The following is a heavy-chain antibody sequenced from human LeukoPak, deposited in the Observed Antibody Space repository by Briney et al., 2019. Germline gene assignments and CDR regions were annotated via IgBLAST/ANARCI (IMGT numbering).Heavy chain of an antibody. J-gene: IGHJ6*03. V-gene: IGHV4-4*07. CDR2: IYTSGST. CDR1: GGSISSYY. D-gene: IGHD1-26*01. Sequence: SETLSLACTVSGGSISSYYWSWIRQPAGKGLEWIGRIYTSGSTNYNPSLKSRVTMSVDTSKNQFSLKLRSVTAADTAVYFCARDLLGHVAGYYMDVWGKGTTVTVSS. CDR3: ARDLLGHVAGYYMDV.